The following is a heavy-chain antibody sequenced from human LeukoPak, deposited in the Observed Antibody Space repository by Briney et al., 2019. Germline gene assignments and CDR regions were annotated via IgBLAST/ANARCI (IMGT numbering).Heavy chain of an antibody. CDR2: IYYSGST. J-gene: IGHJ3*02. D-gene: IGHD3-22*01. V-gene: IGHV4-59*01. Sequence: SETLSLTCTVSGGSISSYYWSWIRQPPGKGLEWIGYIYYSGSTNYNPSLKSRVTISVDTSKNQFSLKLSSVTAADTAVYYCATTQDYYDSSGPDAFDIWGQGTMVTVSS. CDR1: GGSISSYY. CDR3: ATTQDYYDSSGPDAFDI.